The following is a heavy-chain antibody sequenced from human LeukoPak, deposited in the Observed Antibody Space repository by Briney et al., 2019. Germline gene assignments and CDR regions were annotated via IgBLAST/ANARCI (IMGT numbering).Heavy chain of an antibody. CDR3: ARDRTKYCRSTSCPLDY. CDR2: INPNSGGT. V-gene: IGHV1-2*02. CDR1: GYTFTGYY. Sequence: GASVKVSCKASGYTFTGYYMHWVRQAPGQGLKWMGWINPNSGGTNYAQKFQGRVTMTRDTSISTAYMELSRLRPDDTAVCYCARDRTKYCRSTSCPLDYWGQGTLVTVSS. J-gene: IGHJ4*02. D-gene: IGHD2-2*01.